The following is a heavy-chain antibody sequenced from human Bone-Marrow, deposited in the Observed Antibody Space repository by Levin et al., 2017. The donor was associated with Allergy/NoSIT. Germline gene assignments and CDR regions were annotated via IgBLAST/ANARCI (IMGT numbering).Heavy chain of an antibody. J-gene: IGHJ3*02. CDR1: GYSFTGFY. Sequence: ASVKVSCKASGYSFTGFYLHWIRQAPRQGLEWMGWISPNSGGTNYAQKFQGRVTMSRDTSISTAYMELSRLRSDDTAVYYCSRRPHYYDSSGYYGSHAFDIWGQGTIVTVSS. V-gene: IGHV1-2*02. D-gene: IGHD3-22*01. CDR3: SRRPHYYDSSGYYGSHAFDI. CDR2: ISPNSGGT.